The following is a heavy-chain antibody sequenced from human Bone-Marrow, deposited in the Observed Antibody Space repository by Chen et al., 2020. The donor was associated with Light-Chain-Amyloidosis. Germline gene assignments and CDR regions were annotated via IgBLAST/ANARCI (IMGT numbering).Heavy chain of an antibody. V-gene: IGHV1-58*01. Sequence: QMQLVQSGPEVKSPGTSVMLSCKTSGFNFMDSSVQWLRQARGQRLEWIGWNVVASGNTHYAETFDDRVTFTRDMSTSTFYMEMTSLRPEDTAVYYCASSGRSAYYSRAYDFWGQGTLVTVSS. CDR1: GFNFMDSS. J-gene: IGHJ4*02. CDR3: ASSGRSAYYSRAYDF. D-gene: IGHD3-3*01. CDR2: NVVASGNT.